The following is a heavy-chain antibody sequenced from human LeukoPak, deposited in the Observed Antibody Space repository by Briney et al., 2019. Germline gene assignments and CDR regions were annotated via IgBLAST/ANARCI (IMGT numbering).Heavy chain of an antibody. Sequence: PGGSLRLSCAASGFTFNNYAMHWVRQAPGKGLEWVAVISYDGSNKYYADSVKGRLTISRDNSKNTLFLQMNSLRAEDTAVYYCARSAVYYDFWSGSDPYYYYYYMDVWGKGTTVTVSS. D-gene: IGHD3-3*01. CDR2: ISYDGSNK. J-gene: IGHJ6*03. CDR3: ARSAVYYDFWSGSDPYYYYYYMDV. V-gene: IGHV3-30*07. CDR1: GFTFNNYA.